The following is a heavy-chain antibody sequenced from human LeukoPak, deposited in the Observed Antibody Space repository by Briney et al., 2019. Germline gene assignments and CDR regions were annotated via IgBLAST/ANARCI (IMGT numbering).Heavy chain of an antibody. Sequence: GGSLRLSCAASGFTFSSYGMHWVRQAPGKGLEWVAFIRYDGSNKYYADSVKGRFTISRDNSKNTLYLQMNSLRAEDTAVYYCASSHAVPAAPFGYWGQGTLVTVSS. J-gene: IGHJ4*02. CDR1: GFTFSSYG. CDR2: IRYDGSNK. D-gene: IGHD2-2*01. V-gene: IGHV3-30*02. CDR3: ASSHAVPAAPFGY.